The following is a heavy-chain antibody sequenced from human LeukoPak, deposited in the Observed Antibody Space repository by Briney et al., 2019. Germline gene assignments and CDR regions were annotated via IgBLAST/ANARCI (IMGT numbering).Heavy chain of an antibody. D-gene: IGHD5-24*01. CDR3: ARVKWLQFYHYFDY. CDR1: GGSISSYY. Sequence: NPSETLSLTCTVSGGSISSYYRSWIRQPPGKGLEWIGYIYYSGSTNYNPSLKSRVTISVDTSKNQFSLKLSSVTAADTAVYYCARVKWLQFYHYFDYWGQGTLVTVSS. CDR2: IYYSGST. J-gene: IGHJ4*02. V-gene: IGHV4-59*01.